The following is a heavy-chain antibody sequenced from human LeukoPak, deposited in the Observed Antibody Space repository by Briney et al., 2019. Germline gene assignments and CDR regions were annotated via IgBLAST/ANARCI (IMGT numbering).Heavy chain of an antibody. Sequence: PSETLSLTCTVSGGSISSYYWSWIRQPPGKGLEWIGYIYYSGSTNYNPSLKSRVTISVDTSKNQFSLKLSSVTAADTAVYYCARERVAGTGYDYWGQGTLDTVSS. V-gene: IGHV4-59*01. J-gene: IGHJ4*02. D-gene: IGHD6-19*01. CDR3: ARERVAGTGYDY. CDR1: GGSISSYY. CDR2: IYYSGST.